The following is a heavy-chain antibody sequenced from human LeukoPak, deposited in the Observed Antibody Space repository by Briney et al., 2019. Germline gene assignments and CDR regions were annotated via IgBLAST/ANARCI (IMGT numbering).Heavy chain of an antibody. D-gene: IGHD5-18*01. CDR3: ARVWENSDGYCL. Sequence: GGSLRLACAASGSTASGVCTHSVRQAPGKGLVWVSRINPVGSSTIYADSVKGRFTFCRDNAKYTLYLQMNSLRAEDTAVYYCARVWENSDGYCLWGQGTLVTVSS. V-gene: IGHV3-74*01. CDR1: GSTASGVC. CDR2: INPVGSST. J-gene: IGHJ1*01.